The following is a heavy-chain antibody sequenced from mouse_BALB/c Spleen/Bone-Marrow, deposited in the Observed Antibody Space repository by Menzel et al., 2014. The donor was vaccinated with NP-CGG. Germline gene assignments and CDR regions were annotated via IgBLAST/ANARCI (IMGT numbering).Heavy chain of an antibody. Sequence: QVQLQQSGAELVRPGASVELSCKALGYTFTDYEIHWVKQTPVHGLEWIGAIHPRSGGTAYNQKFKGKATLTADKSSSIAYKELSSLTSEDSAVYYCTRDGDGYYPYTLDNWGQGTSVTVSS. J-gene: IGHJ4*01. V-gene: IGHV1-15*01. CDR1: GYTFTDYE. CDR3: TRDGDGYYPYTLDN. CDR2: IHPRSGGT. D-gene: IGHD2-3*01.